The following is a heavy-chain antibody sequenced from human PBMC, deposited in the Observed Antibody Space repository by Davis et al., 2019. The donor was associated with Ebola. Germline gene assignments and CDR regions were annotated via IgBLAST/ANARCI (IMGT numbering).Heavy chain of an antibody. J-gene: IGHJ5*02. CDR2: IYYSGST. Sequence: PSETLSLTCTVSGGSISSSSYYWGWIRQPPGKGLEWIGSIYYSGSTYYNPSLKSRVTISVDTSKNQFSLKLSSVTAADTAVYYCARTPAAMVRGRGWFDPWGQGTLVTVSS. CDR3: ARTPAAMVRGRGWFDP. V-gene: IGHV4-39*01. CDR1: GGSISSSSYY. D-gene: IGHD5-18*01.